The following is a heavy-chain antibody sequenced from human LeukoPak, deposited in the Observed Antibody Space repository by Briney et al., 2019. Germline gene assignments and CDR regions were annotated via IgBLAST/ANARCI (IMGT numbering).Heavy chain of an antibody. CDR3: ARRRDFNDVLDY. V-gene: IGHV4-34*01. CDR2: IHHSGNT. D-gene: IGHD1-1*01. CDR1: GVSFSGYY. Sequence: SETLSLTCAVYGVSFSGYYWRWIRQPPGKGLEWVGEIHHSGNTNYNPSLKSRLTIAVDTSKNQFSLRLRSVIAADTAIYYCARRRDFNDVLDYWGQGTQVTVSS. J-gene: IGHJ4*02.